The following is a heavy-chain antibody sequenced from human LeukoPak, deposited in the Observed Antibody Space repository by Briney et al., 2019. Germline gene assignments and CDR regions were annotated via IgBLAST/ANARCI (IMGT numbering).Heavy chain of an antibody. CDR1: GYTFTGYY. Sequence: ASVKVSCKASGYTFTGYYMHWVRQAPGQGLEWMGRINPNSGGTNYAQKFQGRVTMTRDTSISTAYMELSRLRSDDTAVYYCARRHPTSRGYSCGPSGYWGQGTLVTVSS. CDR2: INPNSGGT. CDR3: ARRHPTSRGYSCGPSGY. J-gene: IGHJ4*02. V-gene: IGHV1-2*06. D-gene: IGHD5-18*01.